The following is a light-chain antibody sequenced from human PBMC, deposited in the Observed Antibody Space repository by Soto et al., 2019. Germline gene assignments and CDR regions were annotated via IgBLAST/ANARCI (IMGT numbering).Light chain of an antibody. CDR3: QQYGTSPQDT. CDR2: GAS. CDR1: QSVSSSY. V-gene: IGKV3-20*01. Sequence: EIVLTQSPGTLSLSPGERATLSCSASQSVSSSYLAWYQQKPGQAPRLLIYGASSRATGIPDRFSGSGSGTDFTLTISRLEPEDFAVYYCQQYGTSPQDTFGQGTKLEIK. J-gene: IGKJ2*01.